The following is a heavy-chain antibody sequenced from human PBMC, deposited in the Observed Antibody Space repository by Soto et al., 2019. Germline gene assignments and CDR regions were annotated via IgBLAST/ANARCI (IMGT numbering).Heavy chain of an antibody. J-gene: IGHJ6*02. Sequence: ASVKVSCKASGYTFTGYYMRWVRQAPGQGLEWMGWINPNSGGTNYAQKFQGWVTMTRDTSISTAYMELSRLRSDDTAVYYCARERVHYYYYYGMDVWGQGTTVTVSS. CDR3: ARERVHYYYYYGMDV. CDR1: GYTFTGYY. D-gene: IGHD1-1*01. CDR2: INPNSGGT. V-gene: IGHV1-2*04.